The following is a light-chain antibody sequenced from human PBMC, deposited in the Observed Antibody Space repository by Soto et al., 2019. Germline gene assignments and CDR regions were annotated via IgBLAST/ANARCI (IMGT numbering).Light chain of an antibody. CDR1: RNISSD. CDR3: HQMCAAPRA. Sequence: IESTQCRSSLYENVGDRVTLRCRASRNISSDLNWYQQKPGKAPKLLFYRASTVQNGVPSRFSGAGAETGVTRTISRRQPGDVSTDYSHQMCAAPRAFVRGT. CDR2: RAS. V-gene: IGKV1-39*01. J-gene: IGKJ4*01.